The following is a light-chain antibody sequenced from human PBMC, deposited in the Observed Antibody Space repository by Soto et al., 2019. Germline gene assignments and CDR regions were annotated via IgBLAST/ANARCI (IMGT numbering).Light chain of an antibody. CDR1: QSVDSH. V-gene: IGKV3-11*01. CDR3: QQRSDWPIT. J-gene: IGKJ5*01. CDR2: AAS. Sequence: EIVLTQSPASLSLYPGERATLSCRASQSVDSHLVWYQQKPGQAPRLLIFAASNRATGIPVRFSGSGSGTDFTLAINRLKPDDFAVYYCQQRSDWPITFGQGTRLEI.